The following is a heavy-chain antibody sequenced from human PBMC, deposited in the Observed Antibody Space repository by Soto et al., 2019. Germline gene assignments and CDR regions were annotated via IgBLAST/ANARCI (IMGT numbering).Heavy chain of an antibody. CDR1: GFTFSSYA. CDR2: ISGSGGST. J-gene: IGHJ4*02. CDR3: AKMPPGIAAAGYYFDY. D-gene: IGHD6-13*01. V-gene: IGHV3-23*01. Sequence: GGSLRLSCAASGFTFSSYAMSWVSQAPGKGLEWVSAISGSGGSTYYADSVKGRFTISRDNSKNTLYLQMNSLRAEDTAVYYCAKMPPGIAAAGYYFDYWGQGTLVTV.